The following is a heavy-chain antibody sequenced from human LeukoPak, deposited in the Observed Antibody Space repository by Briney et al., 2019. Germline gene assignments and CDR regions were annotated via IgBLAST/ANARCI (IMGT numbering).Heavy chain of an antibody. CDR3: ARHAGLLWFGESQGRTVMDV. J-gene: IGHJ6*03. CDR1: GGSFSGYY. D-gene: IGHD3-10*01. V-gene: IGHV4-34*01. Sequence: SETLSLTCAVYGGSFSGYYWSWIRQPPGKGLEWIGEINHSGSTNYNPSLKSRVTISVDTSKNQFSLKLSSVTAADTAVYYCARHAGLLWFGESQGRTVMDVWGKGTTVTISS. CDR2: INHSGST.